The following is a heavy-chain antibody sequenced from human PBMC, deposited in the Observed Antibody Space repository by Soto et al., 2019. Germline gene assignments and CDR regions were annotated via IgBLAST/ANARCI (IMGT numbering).Heavy chain of an antibody. V-gene: IGHV4-34*01. CDR3: ARGPYYYDSSAFDP. J-gene: IGHJ5*02. CDR2: INHSGST. CDR1: GGSFSGYY. Sequence: PSETLSLTCAVYGGSFSGYYWSWIRQPPGKGLEWIGEINHSGSTNYNPSLKSRVTISVDTSKNQFSLKLSSVTAADTAVYYCARGPYYYDSSAFDPWGQGTLVTVSS. D-gene: IGHD3-22*01.